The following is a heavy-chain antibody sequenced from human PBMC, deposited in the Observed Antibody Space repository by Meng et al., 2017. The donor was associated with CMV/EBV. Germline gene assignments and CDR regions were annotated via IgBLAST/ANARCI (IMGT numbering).Heavy chain of an antibody. D-gene: IGHD3-22*01. CDR3: AKGCYDSGDYPGYFQH. V-gene: IGHV3-33*06. Sequence: SGCNFSSAGMQWVRKAPGKRLEWVAVIWYDGSNKYYADSVKGRFTITRDNSKKTLYLQMNSLRAEDTAVYYCAKGCYDSGDYPGYFQHWGQGTLVTVSS. J-gene: IGHJ1*01. CDR1: GCNFSSAG. CDR2: IWYDGSNK.